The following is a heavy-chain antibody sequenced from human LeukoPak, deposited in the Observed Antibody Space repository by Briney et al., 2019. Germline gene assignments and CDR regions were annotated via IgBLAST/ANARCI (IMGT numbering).Heavy chain of an antibody. CDR2: ISAYNGNT. V-gene: IGHV1-18*01. D-gene: IGHD6-13*01. CDR3: ARDRGIYSSSPKPHVY. J-gene: IGHJ4*02. CDR1: GYTFTSYG. Sequence: ASVKVSCKASGYTFTSYGISWVRQAPGQGLEWMGWISAYNGNTNYAQKLQGRVTMTTDASTSTAYMELRSLRSDDTAVYYCARDRGIYSSSPKPHVYWGQGTLVTVSS.